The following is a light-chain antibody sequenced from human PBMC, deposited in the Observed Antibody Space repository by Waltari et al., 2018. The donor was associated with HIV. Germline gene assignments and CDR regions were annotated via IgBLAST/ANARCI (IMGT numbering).Light chain of an antibody. J-gene: IGLJ3*02. CDR1: SGSVASNY. CDR3: QSYDNSNWV. V-gene: IGLV6-57*02. Sequence: ILTQPHSVSESPGKTVIISCTGSSGSVASNYVQWYQLRPGNAPRTVIYGDDKRPSGVPDRFSGSIDGSSNSASLIISGLKPEDEGDYYCQSYDNSNWVFGGGTKLTV. CDR2: GDD.